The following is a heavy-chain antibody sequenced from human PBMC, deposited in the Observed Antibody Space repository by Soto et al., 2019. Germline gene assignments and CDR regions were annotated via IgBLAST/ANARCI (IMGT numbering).Heavy chain of an antibody. D-gene: IGHD5-18*01. J-gene: IGHJ4*02. CDR3: ARDVRGYSYGYVFDY. Sequence: EASVKVSCKASGGTFSSYAISWVRQAPGQGLEWMGGIIPIFGTANYAQKFQGRVTITADESTSTAYMELSSLRSEDTAVYYCARDVRGYSYGYVFDYWGQGTLVTVSS. CDR2: IIPIFGTA. V-gene: IGHV1-69*13. CDR1: GGTFSSYA.